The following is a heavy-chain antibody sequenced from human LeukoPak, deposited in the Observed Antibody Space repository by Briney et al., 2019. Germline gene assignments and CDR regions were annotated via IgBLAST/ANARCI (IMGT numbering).Heavy chain of an antibody. CDR2: ISGSGGST. V-gene: IGHV3-23*01. Sequence: PGGSLRLSCAASGFTFSSYGMSWVRQAPGKGLEWVSAISGSGGSTYYADSVKGRFTISRDNSKNTLYLQMNSLRAEDTAVYYCAKVFDWGSAFDIWGQGTMVTVSS. J-gene: IGHJ3*02. CDR1: GFTFSSYG. D-gene: IGHD3-9*01. CDR3: AKVFDWGSAFDI.